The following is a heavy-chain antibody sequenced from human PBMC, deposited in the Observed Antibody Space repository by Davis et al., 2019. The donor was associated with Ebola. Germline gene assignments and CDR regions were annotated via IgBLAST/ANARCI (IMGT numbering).Heavy chain of an antibody. J-gene: IGHJ2*01. CDR1: GFTFGDYA. CDR2: IRGKAYGGTT. V-gene: IGHV3-49*03. Sequence: PGGSLRLSCTASGFTFGDYAMSWFRQAPGKGLEWVGFIRGKAYGGTTEYAASVKGRFTISRDDSKSIAYLQMNSLKTEDTAVYYCTRCSDYVWGSYGYFDLWGRGTLVTVSS. CDR3: TRCSDYVWGSYGYFDL. D-gene: IGHD3-16*01.